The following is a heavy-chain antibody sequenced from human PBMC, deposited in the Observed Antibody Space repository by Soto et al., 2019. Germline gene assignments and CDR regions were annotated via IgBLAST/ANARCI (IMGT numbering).Heavy chain of an antibody. V-gene: IGHV3-73*01. CDR2: IRSKANSYAT. J-gene: IGHJ3*02. D-gene: IGHD2-2*02. Sequence: GGSLRLSCAASGFTFSDSAMHWVRQASGKGLEWVGRIRSKANSYATAYAASVTGRFTISRDDSKNTAYLQMNSLKTEDTAVYYCTRRLEDIVVVPAAIKAFDIWGQGTMVTVSS. CDR3: TRRLEDIVVVPAAIKAFDI. CDR1: GFTFSDSA.